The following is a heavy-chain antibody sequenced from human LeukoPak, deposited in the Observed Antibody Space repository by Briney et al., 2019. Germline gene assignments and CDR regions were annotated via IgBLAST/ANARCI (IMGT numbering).Heavy chain of an antibody. CDR2: LFYTGSP. Sequence: PSETLSLTCTVSGHSISSGYYWGWVRQPPGKGLEWIGSLFYTGSPYYNPSLTSRLTMSIDTSKNQFSLKLSSVTAADTAVYYCARLAMVRGVIFRIHNWFDPWGQGTLVTVSS. CDR1: GHSISSGYY. J-gene: IGHJ5*02. V-gene: IGHV4-38-2*02. D-gene: IGHD3-10*01. CDR3: ARLAMVRGVIFRIHNWFDP.